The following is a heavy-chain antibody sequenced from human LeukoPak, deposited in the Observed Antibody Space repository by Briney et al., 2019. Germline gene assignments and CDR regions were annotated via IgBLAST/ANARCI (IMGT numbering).Heavy chain of an antibody. J-gene: IGHJ4*02. CDR2: ISSSGSTI. V-gene: IGHV3-11*04. CDR1: GGSISSSSYY. CDR3: ARGPGAGGLDY. Sequence: LSLTCTVSGGSISSSSYYWGWIRQAPGKGLEWVSYISSSGSTIYYADSVKGRFTISRDNAKNSLYLQMNSLRAEDTAVYYCARGPGAGGLDYWGQGTLVTVSS. D-gene: IGHD1-26*01.